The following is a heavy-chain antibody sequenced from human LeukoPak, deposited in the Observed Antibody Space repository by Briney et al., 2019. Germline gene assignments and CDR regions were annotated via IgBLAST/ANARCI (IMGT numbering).Heavy chain of an antibody. Sequence: SGPTLVNPTQTLTLTCTFSGFSLSTSGVGVGWIRQPPGKALEWPALIYWDDDKRYSPSLKSRLTITKDTSKNQVVLTMTNMDPVDTATYYCAHSGSRYFDWPPAGSDYFDYWGQGTLVTVSS. CDR2: IYWDDDK. D-gene: IGHD3-9*01. V-gene: IGHV2-5*02. CDR1: GFSLSTSGVG. J-gene: IGHJ4*02. CDR3: AHSGSRYFDWPPAGSDYFDY.